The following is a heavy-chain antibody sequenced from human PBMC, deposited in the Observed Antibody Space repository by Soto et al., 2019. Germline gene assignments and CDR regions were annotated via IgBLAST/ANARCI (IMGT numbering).Heavy chain of an antibody. CDR1: GFTFSSYG. J-gene: IGHJ6*02. D-gene: IGHD3-10*01. V-gene: IGHV3-33*01. Sequence: QVQLVESGGGVVQPGRSLRLSCAASGFTFSSYGMHWVRQAPGKGLEWVAVIWYDGSNKYYVDSVKGRFTISRDNSKNTLYLQMNSLRAEDTAVYYCARDLYGSGNLGMDVWGQGTTVTVSS. CDR2: IWYDGSNK. CDR3: ARDLYGSGNLGMDV.